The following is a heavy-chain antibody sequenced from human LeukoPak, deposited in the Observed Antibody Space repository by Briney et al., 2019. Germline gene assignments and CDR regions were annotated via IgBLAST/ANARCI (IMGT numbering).Heavy chain of an antibody. CDR2: INYSGST. J-gene: IGHJ4*02. Sequence: SETLSLTYTVSGGSISSYYWSWIRQPPGKGLEWIGYINYSGSTNYNPSLKSRVTISIDTSKNQFSLKLSSVTAADTAVYYCASRKIFGYSSGWYQGSSSHFDYWGQGTLVTVSS. CDR1: GGSISSYY. V-gene: IGHV4-59*12. CDR3: ASRKIFGYSSGWYQGSSSHFDY. D-gene: IGHD6-19*01.